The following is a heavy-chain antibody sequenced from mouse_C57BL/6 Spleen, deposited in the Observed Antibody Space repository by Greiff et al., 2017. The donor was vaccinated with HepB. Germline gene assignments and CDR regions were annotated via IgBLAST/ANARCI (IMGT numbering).Heavy chain of an antibody. D-gene: IGHD1-1*01. CDR3: AREDYGSSYPFAY. V-gene: IGHV1-66*01. Sequence: VQLQQSGPELVKPGASVKISCKASGYSFTSYYIHWVKQRPGQGLEWIGWIYPGSGNTKYNEKFKGKATLTADTSSSTAYMQLSSLTSEDSAVYYCAREDYGSSYPFAYWGQGTLVTVSA. CDR2: IYPGSGNT. CDR1: GYSFTSYY. J-gene: IGHJ3*01.